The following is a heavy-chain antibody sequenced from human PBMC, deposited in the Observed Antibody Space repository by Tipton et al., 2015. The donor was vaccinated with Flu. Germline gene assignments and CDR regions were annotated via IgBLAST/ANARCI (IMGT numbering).Heavy chain of an antibody. CDR2: ISSSGSTI. Sequence: QLVQSGGGVVQPGGSLRLSYAVSGFTFSDYGMHWVRQAPGKGLEWVSYISSSGSTIYYADSVKGRFTISRDNAKNSLYLQMNSLRAEDTAVYYCARDLAGDGDYWGQGTLVTVSS. V-gene: IGHV3-11*01. D-gene: IGHD6-19*01. J-gene: IGHJ4*02. CDR1: GFTFSDYG. CDR3: ARDLAGDGDY.